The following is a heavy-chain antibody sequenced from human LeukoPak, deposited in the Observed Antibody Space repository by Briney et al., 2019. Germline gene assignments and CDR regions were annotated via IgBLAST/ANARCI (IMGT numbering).Heavy chain of an antibody. J-gene: IGHJ4*02. CDR1: GYTFTGYY. CDR3: ARAPPHCSSTSCLIDY. V-gene: IGHV1-2*02. CDR2: INPNSGGT. D-gene: IGHD2-2*01. Sequence: ASVKVSCKASGYTFTGYYMHWVRQAPGQGLEWMGWINPNSGGTNYAQKFQGRVTMTRDTSISPAYMELSRLRSDDTAVYYCARAPPHCSSTSCLIDYWGQGTLVTVSS.